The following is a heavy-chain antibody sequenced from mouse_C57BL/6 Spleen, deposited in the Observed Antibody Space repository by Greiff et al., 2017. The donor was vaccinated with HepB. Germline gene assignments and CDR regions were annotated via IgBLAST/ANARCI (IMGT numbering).Heavy chain of an antibody. CDR2: IDPSVSYT. Sequence: QVQLQQPGAELVRPGTSVKLSCKASGYTFTSYWMHWVKQRPGQGLEWIGVIDPSVSYTNYNQKFKGKATLTVDTSSSTAYMQLSSLTSEDSAVYYCARPLSGFAYWGQRTLVTVSA. CDR1: GYTFTSYW. J-gene: IGHJ3*01. V-gene: IGHV1-59*01. CDR3: ARPLSGFAY.